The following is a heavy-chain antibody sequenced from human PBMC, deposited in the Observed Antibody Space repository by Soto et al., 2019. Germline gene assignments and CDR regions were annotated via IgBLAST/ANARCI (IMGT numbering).Heavy chain of an antibody. CDR3: ARSYYYDSSGYSYDAFDI. J-gene: IGHJ3*02. CDR1: GYTFTSYD. D-gene: IGHD3-22*01. Sequence: ASVKVSCKASGYTFTSYDINWVRQATGQGLEWMGWMNPNSGNTGYAQKFQGRVTMTRNTSISTAYMELSSLRSEDTAVYYCARSYYYDSSGYSYDAFDIWGQGTMVTVS. CDR2: MNPNSGNT. V-gene: IGHV1-8*01.